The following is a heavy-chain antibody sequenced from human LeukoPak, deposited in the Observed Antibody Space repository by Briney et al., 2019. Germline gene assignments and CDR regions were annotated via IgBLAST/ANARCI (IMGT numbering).Heavy chain of an antibody. J-gene: IGHJ5*02. D-gene: IGHD3-10*01. V-gene: IGHV4-39*02. CDR1: GGSISSSSHY. CDR3: ARDRGITTARGVPSWFDP. Sequence: PSETLSLTCTVSGGSISSSSHYWGWIRQPPGQEPEWIGALYYSGSTFYNPSLESRVTISVDTSKNHFSLNLTSVSAADTAVYYCARDRGITTARGVPSWFDPWGQGTLVTVSS. CDR2: LYYSGST.